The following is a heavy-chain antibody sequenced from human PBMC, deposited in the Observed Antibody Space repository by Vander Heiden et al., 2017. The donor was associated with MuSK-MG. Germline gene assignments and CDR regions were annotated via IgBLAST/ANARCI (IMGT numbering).Heavy chain of an antibody. V-gene: IGHV4-39*01. CDR1: GGSISSGGDY. CDR2: IYYSGST. D-gene: IGHD3-10*01. Sequence: QLQLQEAGPGLVKPSETLSLPCPVSGGSISSGGDYWGWIRQPPGKGLEWIRRIYYSGSTYYNLSLMCRVTISVDTSKNLFSLKLSSITAADTPVYYCARHVRAFMVRGVNHYWVHGSMVTDCS. J-gene: IGHJ4*01. CDR3: ARHVRAFMVRGVNHY.